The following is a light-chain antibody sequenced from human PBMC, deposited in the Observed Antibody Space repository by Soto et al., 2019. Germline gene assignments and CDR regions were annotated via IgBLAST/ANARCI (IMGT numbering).Light chain of an antibody. J-gene: IGKJ4*01. Sequence: DIVMTQSPLSLPVTPGEPASISCRSSQSLLHSNGYNYLDWYLQKPGQPPQLLIHLGSNRASGVPERFSGSGSGTDFTLKINRVEAEDVGVYFCMQALQTPLTFGGGTKVEIK. CDR1: QSLLHSNGYNY. V-gene: IGKV2-28*01. CDR2: LGS. CDR3: MQALQTPLT.